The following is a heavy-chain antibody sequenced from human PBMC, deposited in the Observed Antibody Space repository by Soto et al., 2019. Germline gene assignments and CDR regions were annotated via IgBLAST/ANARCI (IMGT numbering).Heavy chain of an antibody. V-gene: IGHV3-30-3*01. Sequence: SLTLSCAASGLTFGSYAMHWVRQAPGKGLEWVGVISDDGSNKYYADSVKGRFTITRDNSKNTLYLQMNSLRAEDTAVYYCARDPGLGRAYAFDIWGQGTMVTVSS. CDR1: GLTFGSYA. CDR2: ISDDGSNK. J-gene: IGHJ3*02. CDR3: ARDPGLGRAYAFDI.